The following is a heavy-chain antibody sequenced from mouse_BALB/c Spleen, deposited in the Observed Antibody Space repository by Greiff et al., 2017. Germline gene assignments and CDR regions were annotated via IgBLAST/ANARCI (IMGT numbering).Heavy chain of an antibody. Sequence: VQLQQSGPGLVKPSQSLSLTCTVTGYSITSDYAWNWIRQFPGNKLEWMGYISYSGSTSYNPSLKSRISITRDTSKNQFFLQLNSVTTEDTATYYCARGEVRRRGYAMDYWGQGTSVTVSS. V-gene: IGHV3-2*02. CDR1: GYSITSDYA. CDR3: ARGEVRRRGYAMDY. CDR2: ISYSGST. J-gene: IGHJ4*01. D-gene: IGHD2-14*01.